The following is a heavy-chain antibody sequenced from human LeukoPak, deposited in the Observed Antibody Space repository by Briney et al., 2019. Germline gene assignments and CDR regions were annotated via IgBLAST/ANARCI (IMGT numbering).Heavy chain of an antibody. V-gene: IGHV3-23*01. J-gene: IGHJ4*02. CDR3: AKDFGNCINGVCYGTPFDY. CDR2: ISGHGGST. D-gene: IGHD2-8*01. Sequence: GGSLRLSCAASGFTFSSYAMSWVRQAPGKGLEWVSGISGHGGSTYYADSVKGRFTISRDNSKNTLYLQMNSLRAEDTAEYYCAKDFGNCINGVCYGTPFDYWGQGTLFTVSS. CDR1: GFTFSSYA.